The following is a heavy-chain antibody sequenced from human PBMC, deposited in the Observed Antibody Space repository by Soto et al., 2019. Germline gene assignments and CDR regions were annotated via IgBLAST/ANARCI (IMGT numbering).Heavy chain of an antibody. CDR3: ARDDYGGKIGYYYGMDV. CDR1: GDSVSSNSAA. V-gene: IGHV6-1*01. Sequence: SQTLSLTCVISGDSVSSNSAAWNWIRQSPSRGLEWLGRTYYRSKWYNDYAVSVKSRITINPDTSKNQFSLQLNSVTPEDTAVYYCARDDYGGKIGYYYGMDVWGQGTTVTVSS. D-gene: IGHD4-17*01. CDR2: TYYRSKWYN. J-gene: IGHJ6*02.